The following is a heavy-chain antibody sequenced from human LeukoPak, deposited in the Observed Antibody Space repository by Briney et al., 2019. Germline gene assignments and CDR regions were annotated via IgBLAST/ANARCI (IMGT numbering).Heavy chain of an antibody. CDR3: ARGRFDYGDSPRAYYYGMDV. J-gene: IGHJ6*02. CDR1: GASISDYY. Sequence: SETLSLTCIVSGASISDYYWSWIRQRPGKGLEWIGEVNHSGSTNYNPSLKSRVTISVDTSKNQFSLKLSSVTAADTAVYYCARGRFDYGDSPRAYYYGMDVWGQGTTVTVSS. CDR2: VNHSGST. D-gene: IGHD4-17*01. V-gene: IGHV4-34*01.